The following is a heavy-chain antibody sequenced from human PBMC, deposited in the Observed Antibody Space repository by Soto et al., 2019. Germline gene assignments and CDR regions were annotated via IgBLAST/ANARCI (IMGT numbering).Heavy chain of an antibody. CDR3: AGESRCSSTSCYSY. CDR2: ISAYNGNT. Sequence: GASVKVSCTASGYTFTIYGISWVRQAPGQGLEWMGWISAYNGNTNYAQKLQGRVTMTTDTSTSTAYMEPRSLRSDDTAVYYCAGESRCSSTSCYSYWGQGTLVTVSS. J-gene: IGHJ4*02. CDR1: GYTFTIYG. V-gene: IGHV1-18*01. D-gene: IGHD2-2*01.